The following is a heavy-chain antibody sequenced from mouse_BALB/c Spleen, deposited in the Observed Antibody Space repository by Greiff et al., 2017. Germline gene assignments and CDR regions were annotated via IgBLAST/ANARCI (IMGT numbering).Heavy chain of an antibody. CDR2: IRNKANGYTT. CDR3: AREKYDYAMDY. CDR1: GFTFTDYY. V-gene: IGHV7-3*02. D-gene: IGHD1-3*01. Sequence: EVKVVESGGGLVQPGGSLRLSCATSGFTFTDYYMSWVRQPPGKALEWLGFIRNKANGYTTEYSASVKGRFTISRDNSQSILYLQMNTLRAEDSATYYCAREKYDYAMDYWGQGTSVTVSS. J-gene: IGHJ4*01.